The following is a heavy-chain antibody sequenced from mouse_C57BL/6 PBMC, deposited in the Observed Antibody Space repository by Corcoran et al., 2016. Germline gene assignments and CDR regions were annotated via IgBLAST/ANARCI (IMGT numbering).Heavy chain of an antibody. J-gene: IGHJ3*01. CDR1: GYTFTDYY. D-gene: IGHD2-4*01. CDR3: ARMIKGWFAY. CDR2: INPHNGGT. V-gene: IGHV1-26*01. Sequence: EVQLQQSGPELVKHGASVKISCKASGYTFTDYYMNWVKQSHGKSLEWIGDINPHNGGTSYNQKFKGKATLTVDKSSSTAYMELRSLTSEDSAVYYGARMIKGWFAYWGQGILVTFSA.